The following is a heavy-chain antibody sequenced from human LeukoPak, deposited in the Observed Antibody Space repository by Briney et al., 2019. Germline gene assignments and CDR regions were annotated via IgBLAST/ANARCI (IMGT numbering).Heavy chain of an antibody. CDR1: GFTFRSYA. Sequence: PGGSLRLSCAASGFTFRSYAMSWVRQAPGKGLEWVSVISDSGGNTDYADSVKGRFTTSRDNSKNTLYLQMNSLRAEDGAIYYCAKDRSGGRGYYFDYWGQGTLVPVSS. V-gene: IGHV3-23*01. D-gene: IGHD6-25*01. CDR2: ISDSGGNT. CDR3: AKDRSGGRGYYFDY. J-gene: IGHJ4*02.